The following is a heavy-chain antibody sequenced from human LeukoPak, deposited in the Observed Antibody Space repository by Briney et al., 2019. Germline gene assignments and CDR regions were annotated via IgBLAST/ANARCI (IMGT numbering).Heavy chain of an antibody. J-gene: IGHJ5*02. V-gene: IGHV4-34*01. Sequence: GSLRLSCAASGFTFSSYWLSWVRQPPGKGLEWIGEINHSGSTNYNPSLKSRVTISVDTSKNQFSLKLSSVTAADTAVYYCARVQSGGEILFDPWGQGTLVTVSS. CDR1: GFTFSSYW. CDR3: ARVQSGGEILFDP. CDR2: INHSGST. D-gene: IGHD4-17*01.